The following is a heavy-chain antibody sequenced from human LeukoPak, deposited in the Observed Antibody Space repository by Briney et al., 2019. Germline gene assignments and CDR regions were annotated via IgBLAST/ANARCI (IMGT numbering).Heavy chain of an antibody. D-gene: IGHD3-9*01. V-gene: IGHV3-21*03. CDR2: ISSSSDYI. CDR1: GFTFSSYS. CDR3: AKWGDYDVLTGYYVPDY. Sequence: GGSLRLSCAASGFTFSSYSMNWVRQAPGKGLEWVSSISSSSDYIHYADSVKGRFSISRDNAKDSLYLQMNSLRAEDTALYYCAKWGDYDVLTGYYVPDYWGQGTRVTVSS. J-gene: IGHJ4*02.